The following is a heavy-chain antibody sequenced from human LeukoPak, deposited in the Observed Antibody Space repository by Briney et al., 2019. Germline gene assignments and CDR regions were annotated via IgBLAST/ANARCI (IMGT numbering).Heavy chain of an antibody. Sequence: SVKVSCKASGGTFSSYAISWVRQAPGQGLEWMGGIIPIFGTANYAQKFQGRVTITADESTSTAYMELSSLRSEDTAVYYCARNRGFGYTEEEYYFDYWGQGTLVTVSS. CDR3: ARNRGFGYTEEEYYFDY. J-gene: IGHJ4*02. CDR1: GGTFSSYA. D-gene: IGHD6-13*01. CDR2: IIPIFGTA. V-gene: IGHV1-69*13.